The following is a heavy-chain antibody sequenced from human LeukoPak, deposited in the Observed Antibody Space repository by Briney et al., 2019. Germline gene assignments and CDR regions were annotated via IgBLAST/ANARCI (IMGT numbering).Heavy chain of an antibody. V-gene: IGHV3-64D*06. CDR3: VKDVYTSGWYNAFDI. J-gene: IGHJ3*02. CDR2: ITSNGGST. Sequence: GGSLRLSCSASGFAFSTYAMHWVRQAPGKGLEYVSAITSNGGSTYYADSVKGRFTISRDNSKNTLFLQVSSLRVEDTAVFYCVKDVYTSGWYNAFDICGRGTRVTVSS. D-gene: IGHD6-19*01. CDR1: GFAFSTYA.